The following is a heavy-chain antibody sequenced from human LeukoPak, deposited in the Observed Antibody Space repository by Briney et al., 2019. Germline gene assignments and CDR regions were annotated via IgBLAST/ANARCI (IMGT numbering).Heavy chain of an antibody. CDR3: ARQDSSGYYTNWFDP. CDR2: IDPSDSYT. J-gene: IGHJ5*02. Sequence: GESLRISCKGSGYSFTSYWISWVRQMPGKGLEWMGRIDPSDSYTNYSPSFQGHVTISADKSISTAYLQWSRLKASDTAMYYCARQDSSGYYTNWFDPWGQGTLVTVSS. CDR1: GYSFTSYW. V-gene: IGHV5-10-1*01. D-gene: IGHD3-22*01.